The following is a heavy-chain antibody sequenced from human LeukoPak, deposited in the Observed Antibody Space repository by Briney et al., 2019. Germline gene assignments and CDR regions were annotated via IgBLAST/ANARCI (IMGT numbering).Heavy chain of an antibody. J-gene: IGHJ4*02. CDR1: GSRFANSW. D-gene: IGHD4-17*01. CDR2: IYPGDSDT. CDR3: ARQYGRPFDY. V-gene: IGHV5-51*01. Sequence: GASLKISCKGSGSRFANSWIGWVRRMPGKGLEWMGIIYPGDSDTSYSPSFQGQVSISVDKSVSTTYLQWSSLKASDTAMYYCARQYGRPFDYWGQGTLVTVSS.